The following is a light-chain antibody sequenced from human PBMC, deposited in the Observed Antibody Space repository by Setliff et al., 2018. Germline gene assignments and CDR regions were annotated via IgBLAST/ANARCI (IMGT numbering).Light chain of an antibody. J-gene: IGLJ2*01. V-gene: IGLV1-44*01. CDR1: TSNIGPNT. CDR3: ATWDDSLKGLV. CDR2: GNN. Sequence: QSALTQPPSASGTPGQRVTISCSGGTSNIGPNTVDWYQQFPGAAPKLLIYGNNQRPPGVPDRFSGSKSGTSASLAIGGLRAEDESDYYCATWDDSLKGLVFGGGTK.